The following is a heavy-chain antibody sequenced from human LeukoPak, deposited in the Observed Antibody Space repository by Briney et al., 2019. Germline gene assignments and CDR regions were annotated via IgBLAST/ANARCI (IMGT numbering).Heavy chain of an antibody. CDR1: GFTVNSNS. CDR3: ARDLVRDNGAY. Sequence: GGSLRLSCAASGFTVNSNSMSWVRQAPGKGLEWVSAIYSGGATFYADSVKGRFTISRDNSKNTLFLQMNSLRAEDTAVYYCARDLVRDNGAYWGQGTLVTVSS. CDR2: IYSGGAT. D-gene: IGHD4-17*01. J-gene: IGHJ4*02. V-gene: IGHV3-66*01.